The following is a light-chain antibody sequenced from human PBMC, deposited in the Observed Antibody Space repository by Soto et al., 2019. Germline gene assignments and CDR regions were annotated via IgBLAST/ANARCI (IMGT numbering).Light chain of an antibody. CDR2: DVS. Sequence: QSALTQPPSVSGSPGQSVAISCTGTSSDVGGYNYVSWYQQHPGKAPKLMIYDVSKRPSGVPDRFSGSKSGNTASLTISGLQAEDEADYYCCSYAGSYVVFGGGTKVTVL. J-gene: IGLJ2*01. V-gene: IGLV2-11*01. CDR3: CSYAGSYVV. CDR1: SSDVGGYNY.